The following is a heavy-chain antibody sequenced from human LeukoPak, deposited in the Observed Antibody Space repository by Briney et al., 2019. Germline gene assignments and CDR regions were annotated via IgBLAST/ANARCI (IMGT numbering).Heavy chain of an antibody. J-gene: IGHJ4*02. V-gene: IGHV4-59*08. CDR2: IYYSGSS. Sequence: SETLSLTCTVSGGSISSYYWSWIRQPPGKGLEWIGYIYYSGSSSYNPSLKSRVTISVDMSKNQFSLKLSSVTAADTAVYFCARHLYYNSSGLNFDYWGQGTLVTVSS. D-gene: IGHD3-22*01. CDR3: ARHLYYNSSGLNFDY. CDR1: GGSISSYY.